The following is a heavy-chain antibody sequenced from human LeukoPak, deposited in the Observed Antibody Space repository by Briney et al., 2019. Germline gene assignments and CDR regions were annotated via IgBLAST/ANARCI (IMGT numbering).Heavy chain of an antibody. D-gene: IGHD3-22*01. Sequence: SETLSLTCAVYVGSFSGYYWSWIRQPPGKGLEWIGEINHSGSTNYNPSLKSRVTISVDTSKNQFSLKLSSVTAADTAVYYCARASGYYDVDAFDIWGQGTMVTVSS. CDR3: ARASGYYDVDAFDI. J-gene: IGHJ3*02. V-gene: IGHV4-34*01. CDR1: VGSFSGYY. CDR2: INHSGST.